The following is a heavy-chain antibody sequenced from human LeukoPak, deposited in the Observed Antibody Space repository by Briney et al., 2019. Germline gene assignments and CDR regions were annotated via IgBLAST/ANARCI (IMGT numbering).Heavy chain of an antibody. D-gene: IGHD2-21*01. V-gene: IGHV3-33*01. J-gene: IGHJ4*02. CDR2: IWYDGSNK. CDR3: ARDVGVLGPDLDH. CDR1: GFTFSSHG. Sequence: GGSLRLSCAASGFTFSSHGFHWVRQAPGKGLEWVAVIWYDGSNKYYADSVKGRFTISRDDSKNTLYLQMNSLRAEDTAVYFCARDVGVLGPDLDHWGQGTLVTVSS.